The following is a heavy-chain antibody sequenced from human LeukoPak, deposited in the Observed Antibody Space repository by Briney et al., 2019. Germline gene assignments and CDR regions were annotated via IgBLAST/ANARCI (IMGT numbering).Heavy chain of an antibody. Sequence: PGGSLRLSCVASGFTFDDYAMHWVRHAPGKGVGWVSVISGDGGSTDYADSVKGRFTISRDNSKNSLYLQMNSLRTEDTALYYCAKGGRSRWNQVDYWGQGTLVTVSS. D-gene: IGHD5-24*01. CDR3: AKGGRSRWNQVDY. CDR2: ISGDGGST. V-gene: IGHV3-43*02. CDR1: GFTFDDYA. J-gene: IGHJ4*02.